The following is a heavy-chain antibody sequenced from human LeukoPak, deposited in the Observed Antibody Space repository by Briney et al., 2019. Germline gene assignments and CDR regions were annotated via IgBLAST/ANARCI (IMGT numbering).Heavy chain of an antibody. V-gene: IGHV4-4*07. CDR2: IYTRGST. Sequence: SETLSLTCTVSGGSIGAYYWSWIRQPAGKGRERIGRIYTRGSTNYNPSLKSRVTMSVDTSKNQFSLKLISVTAADTAVYYCVRGDDYGDFKNWGQGTLVTVSS. J-gene: IGHJ1*01. CDR1: GGSIGAYY. CDR3: VRGDDYGDFKN. D-gene: IGHD4-17*01.